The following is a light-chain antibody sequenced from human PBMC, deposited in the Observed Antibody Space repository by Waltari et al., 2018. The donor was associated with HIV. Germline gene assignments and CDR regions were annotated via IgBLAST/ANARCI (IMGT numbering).Light chain of an antibody. CDR2: RND. Sequence: QPKMTQAPSASKTPGQRITMSCSGSKSNIGNNFIYWYQQIPGAAPRLGMARNDQRPAGVPDRFSGTKSGTSAVLAITNLRLDDEATYVCASWDDNLRHWVFGGGTKLTVL. V-gene: IGLV1-47*01. J-gene: IGLJ3*02. CDR1: KSNIGNNF. CDR3: ASWDDNLRHWV.